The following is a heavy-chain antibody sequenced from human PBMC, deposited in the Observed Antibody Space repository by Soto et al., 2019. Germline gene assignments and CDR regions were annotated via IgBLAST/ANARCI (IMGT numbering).Heavy chain of an antibody. CDR1: GFTVTSYW. Sequence: DVQLVESGGGIVQPGGSLRLSCAASGFTVTSYWMHWVRQAPGKGLVWVSRTSPAGSSTYYADFVRGRFTISKDTAKNTLYLQINSLGAEDTAVYYCARAFGYSGYDPFDYWGQGTLVTVSS. CDR3: ARAFGYSGYDPFDY. D-gene: IGHD5-12*01. J-gene: IGHJ4*02. V-gene: IGHV3-74*01. CDR2: TSPAGSST.